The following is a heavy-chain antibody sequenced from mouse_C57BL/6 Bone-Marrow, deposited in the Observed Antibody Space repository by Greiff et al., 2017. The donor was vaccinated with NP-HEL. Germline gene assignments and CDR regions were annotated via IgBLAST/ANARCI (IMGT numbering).Heavy chain of an antibody. CDR2: IRLKSDNYET. Sequence: EVKVEESGGGLVQPGGSIKLSCVASGFTFSNYWMNWVRQSPEKGLEWVAQIRLKSDNYETHYAESVKGRFTISRDDSKSSVYLQMNNLRAGDTGIYYYADYYSNYYAVDYGGRGTSVTVSS. CDR3: ADYYSNYYAVDY. V-gene: IGHV6-3*01. D-gene: IGHD2-5*01. CDR1: GFTFSNYW. J-gene: IGHJ4*01.